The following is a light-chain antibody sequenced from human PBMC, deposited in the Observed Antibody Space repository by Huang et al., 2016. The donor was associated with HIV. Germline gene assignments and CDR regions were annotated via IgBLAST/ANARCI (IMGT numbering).Light chain of an antibody. V-gene: IGKV3-15*01. J-gene: IGKJ2*01. CDR3: QQYNNWPPEYT. Sequence: EIVMTQSPATLSVSPGERATLSCRASQSINSNLAWYQQKPGQAPRLLIYGASTRATVIPARFSGSGSGTKFTLSISSLQSEDFAVYYCQQYNNWPPEYTFGQGTKLEIK. CDR1: QSINSN. CDR2: GAS.